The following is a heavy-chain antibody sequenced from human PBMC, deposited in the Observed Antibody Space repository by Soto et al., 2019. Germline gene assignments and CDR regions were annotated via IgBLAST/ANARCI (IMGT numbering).Heavy chain of an antibody. D-gene: IGHD6-19*01. CDR1: GFTFSSDA. J-gene: IGHJ4*02. CDR3: ARDLYTDRIAVAVC. CDR2: ISSNGGST. Sequence: GGSLRLSCAASGFTFSSDAMHWVRQAPGKGLEYVSAISSNGGSTYYANSVKGRFTISRDNSKNTLYLQMGSLRAEDMAVYYCARDLYTDRIAVAVCWGQGTLVTVSS. V-gene: IGHV3-64*01.